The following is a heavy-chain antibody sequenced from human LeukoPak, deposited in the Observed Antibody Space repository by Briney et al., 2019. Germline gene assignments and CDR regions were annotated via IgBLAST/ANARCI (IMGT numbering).Heavy chain of an antibody. CDR1: GFTFSSYG. CDR2: ISYDGSNK. Sequence: PGRSLTLSCAASGFTFSSYGMHRVRQAPGKGLEWVVVISYDGSNKYYADSVKGRFTISRDNSKNTLYLQMNSLRAEDTAVYYCAKDDSSGWYYGYYYYYGMDVRGQGTTVTVSS. D-gene: IGHD6-19*01. J-gene: IGHJ6*02. V-gene: IGHV3-30*18. CDR3: AKDDSSGWYYGYYYYYGMDV.